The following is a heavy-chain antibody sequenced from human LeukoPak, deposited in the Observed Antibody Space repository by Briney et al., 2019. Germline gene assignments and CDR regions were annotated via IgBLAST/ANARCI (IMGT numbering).Heavy chain of an antibody. CDR3: ARVKMGGFDY. V-gene: IGHV4-59*01. Sequence: SETLSLTCTVSGGSISSYYWSWIRQPPGKGLEWIGYIYYSGSTNYNPSLKSRVTISVDTSKNQFSLKLSSVTAADTAAYYCARVKMGGFDYWGQGTLVTVSS. CDR1: GGSISSYY. CDR2: IYYSGST. J-gene: IGHJ4*02. D-gene: IGHD1-26*01.